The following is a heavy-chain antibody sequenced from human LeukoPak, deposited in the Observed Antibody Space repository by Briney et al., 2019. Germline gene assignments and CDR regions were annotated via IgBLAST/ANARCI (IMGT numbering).Heavy chain of an antibody. J-gene: IGHJ3*02. CDR2: INAGNGNT. CDR1: GYTFTSYA. D-gene: IGHD6-19*01. CDR3: ARCPYSSGWHCAFDI. Sequence: GASVKVSCKASGYTFTSYAMHWVRQAPGQRLEWMGWINAGNGNTKYSQKFQGRVTITRDTSASTAYMELSSLRSEDTAVYYCARCPYSSGWHCAFDIWGQGTMVTVSS. V-gene: IGHV1-3*01.